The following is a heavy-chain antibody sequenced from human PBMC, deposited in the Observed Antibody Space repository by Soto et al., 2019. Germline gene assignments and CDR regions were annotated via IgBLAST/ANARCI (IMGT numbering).Heavy chain of an antibody. D-gene: IGHD6-19*01. J-gene: IGHJ4*02. CDR2: LYWDGDK. Sequence: QITLKESGPTLVKPTQTLTLTCTFSGFSVTNNGEGVGWIRQPPGNALEWLATLYWDGDKRYSPSLRKRASVSTDTSKSQVVLTMTDMGPEDTGTYFCAHRMTTITVATYFDLWGQGTLVTVS. CDR3: AHRMTTITVATYFDL. V-gene: IGHV2-5*02. CDR1: GFSVTNNGEG.